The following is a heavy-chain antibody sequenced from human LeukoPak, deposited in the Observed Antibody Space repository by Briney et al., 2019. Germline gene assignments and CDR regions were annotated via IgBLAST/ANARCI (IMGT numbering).Heavy chain of an antibody. CDR2: ISSSGSTI. J-gene: IGHJ4*02. Sequence: GGSLRLSCAASGFTFSDYYMSWIRQAPGKGLEWVSYISSSGSTIYYADSVKGRFTISRDNAKNSLYLQMNSLRAEDTAVYYCARDLGGGYCSSTSCYGGLGGFDYWGQGTPVTVSS. CDR3: ARDLGGGYCSSTSCYGGLGGFDY. V-gene: IGHV3-11*04. D-gene: IGHD2-2*01. CDR1: GFTFSDYY.